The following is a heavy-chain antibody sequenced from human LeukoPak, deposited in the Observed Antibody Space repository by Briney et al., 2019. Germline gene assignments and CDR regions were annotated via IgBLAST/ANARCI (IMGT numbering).Heavy chain of an antibody. Sequence: GGSLRLSCSASGFTFSNYGMHWVRQAPGKGLEWVAVISYDGSNKYYADSVKGRFTISRDNSKNTLYLQMNSLRVEDTAVYYCAKGSMGRCSGNSCYSVYWGQGTLVTVSS. CDR3: AKGSMGRCSGNSCYSVY. CDR1: GFTFSNYG. CDR2: ISYDGSNK. D-gene: IGHD5-12*01. V-gene: IGHV3-30*18. J-gene: IGHJ4*02.